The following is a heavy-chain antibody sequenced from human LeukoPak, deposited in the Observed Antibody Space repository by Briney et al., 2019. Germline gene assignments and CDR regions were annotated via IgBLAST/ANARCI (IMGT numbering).Heavy chain of an antibody. V-gene: IGHV5-51*01. CDR1: GYSFTSYW. CDR2: IYPGDSDT. CDR3: ARLAGTVSYYYYYYMDV. J-gene: IGHJ6*03. Sequence: GESLKISCQGSGYSFTSYWISWVRQMPGKGLEWMGIIYPGDSDTRYSPSFQGQVTISADKSISTAYLQWSSLEASDTAMYYCARLAGTVSYYYYYYMDVWGKGTTVTISS. D-gene: IGHD4-17*01.